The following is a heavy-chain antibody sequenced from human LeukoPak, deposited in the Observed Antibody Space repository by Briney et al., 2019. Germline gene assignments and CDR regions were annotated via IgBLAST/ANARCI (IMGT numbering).Heavy chain of an antibody. V-gene: IGHV5-51*01. J-gene: IGHJ5*02. Sequence: GESLKISCKGSGYSFTSYWIGWVRQMPGKGLEWMGIIYPGDSDTRYSPSFQGQVTISADKSISTAYLQWSSLKASDTAMYYCARTTCGSGSSSWFDPWGQGTLVTVSS. CDR3: ARTTCGSGSSSWFDP. CDR1: GYSFTSYW. CDR2: IYPGDSDT. D-gene: IGHD3-10*01.